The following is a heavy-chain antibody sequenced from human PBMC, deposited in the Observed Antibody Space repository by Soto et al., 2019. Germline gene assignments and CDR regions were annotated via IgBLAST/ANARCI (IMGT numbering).Heavy chain of an antibody. CDR1: GFTFSSYA. D-gene: IGHD5-12*01. CDR2: ISGSGGST. Sequence: GGSLRLSCAASGFTFSSYAMSWVRQAPGKGLEWVSAISGSGGSTYYADSVKGRFTISRDNSKNTLYLQMNSLRAEDTAVYYCAKDLRRGYVDSNYFDYWGQGTLVTVSS. CDR3: AKDLRRGYVDSNYFDY. V-gene: IGHV3-23*01. J-gene: IGHJ4*02.